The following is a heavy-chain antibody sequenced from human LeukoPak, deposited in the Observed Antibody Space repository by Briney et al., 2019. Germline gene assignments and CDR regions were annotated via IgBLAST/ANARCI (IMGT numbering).Heavy chain of an antibody. V-gene: IGHV3-11*01. D-gene: IGHD3-10*01. CDR2: ISSSGSTI. J-gene: IGHJ4*02. CDR3: ARDHYYRYYFDY. Sequence: GGSLRLSCAASGFTFDDYGMSWVRQAPGKGLEWVSYISSSGSTIYYADSVKGRFTISRDNAKNSLYLQMNSLRAEDTAVYYCARDHYYRYYFDYWGQGTLVTVSS. CDR1: GFTFDDYG.